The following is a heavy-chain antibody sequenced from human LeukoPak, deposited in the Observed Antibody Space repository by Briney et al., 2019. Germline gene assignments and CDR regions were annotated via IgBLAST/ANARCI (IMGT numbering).Heavy chain of an antibody. V-gene: IGHV3-21*01. CDR1: GFTFSSYS. CDR2: ISSSSSYI. CDR3: ARDVVRYSYGSGGY. Sequence: KPGGSLRLSCAASGFTFSSYSMNWVRQAPGKGLEWVSSISSSSSYIYYADSVKGRFTISRDNSKNTLYLQMNSLRAEDTAVYYCARDVVRYSYGSGGYWGQGTLVTVSS. D-gene: IGHD5-18*01. J-gene: IGHJ4*02.